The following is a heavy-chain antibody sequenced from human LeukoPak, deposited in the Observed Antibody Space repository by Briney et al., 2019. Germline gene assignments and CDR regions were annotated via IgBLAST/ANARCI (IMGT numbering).Heavy chain of an antibody. CDR3: AVPSGSHAEYFQH. Sequence: ASVKVSCKASGYTFTSYGISWVRQAPGQGLEWMGWISAYNGNTNYAQKFQGRVTITADKSTSTAYMELSSLRSEDTAVYYCAVPSGSHAEYFQHWGQGTLVTVSS. CDR2: ISAYNGNT. D-gene: IGHD1-26*01. CDR1: GYTFTSYG. V-gene: IGHV1-18*01. J-gene: IGHJ1*01.